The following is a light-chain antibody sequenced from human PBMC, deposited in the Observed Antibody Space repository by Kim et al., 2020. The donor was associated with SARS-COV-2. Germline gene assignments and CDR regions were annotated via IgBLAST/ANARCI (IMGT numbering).Light chain of an antibody. CDR1: SLRSYY. V-gene: IGLV3-19*01. CDR3: NSRDSNDNVI. Sequence: VALGQSVRITCQGDSLRSYYATWYQQKPGQAPILVIYGKNNRPSGIPDRFSGSSSGNTASLTITGTQAGDEADYYCNSRDSNDNVIFGGGTQLTVL. J-gene: IGLJ2*01. CDR2: GKN.